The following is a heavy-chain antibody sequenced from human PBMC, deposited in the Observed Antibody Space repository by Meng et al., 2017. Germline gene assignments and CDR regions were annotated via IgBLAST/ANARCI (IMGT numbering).Heavy chain of an antibody. J-gene: IGHJ6*02. CDR3: AKDRYGSSSWFSFYYYYGMDV. CDR1: GFTFSSHA. CDR2: ISGSGGST. D-gene: IGHD6-13*01. Sequence: GEALKIFCAASGFTFSSHAMSRVRQAPGKGLEWGSAISGSGGSTYYADAVMGRFTISRDNSKNTLYLQMNSLRAEDTAVYYCAKDRYGSSSWFSFYYYYGMDVWGQGTTVTVSS. V-gene: IGHV3-23*01.